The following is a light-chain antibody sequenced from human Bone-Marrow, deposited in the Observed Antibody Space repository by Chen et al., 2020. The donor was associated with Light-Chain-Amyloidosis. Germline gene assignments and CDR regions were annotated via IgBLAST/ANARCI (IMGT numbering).Light chain of an antibody. Sequence: QSALTRPASVSGSPGQSITISCTGTSSDVGGDNHVSWYQQHPDKAPKLMIYEVTNRPSWVPDRLSGSKSDNTASLTISGLQTEDEADYFCSSYTITNTLVFGSGTRVTVL. CDR3: SSYTITNTLV. CDR2: EVT. V-gene: IGLV2-14*01. J-gene: IGLJ1*01. CDR1: SSDVGGDNH.